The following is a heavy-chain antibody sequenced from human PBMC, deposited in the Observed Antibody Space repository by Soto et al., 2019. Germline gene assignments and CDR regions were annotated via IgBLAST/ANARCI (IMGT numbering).Heavy chain of an antibody. V-gene: IGHV1-69*13. J-gene: IGHJ4*02. CDR2: IIPIFGTA. D-gene: IGHD2-2*02. Sequence: SVKVSCKASVGTLSGYSISLGRQAPGQGLEWMGGIIPIFGTANYAQKFQGRVTVTADESTSTAYMELSSLRSEDTAVYYCAREWRYWSSTSCYRVYYFDYWGQGTLVTVSS. CDR1: VGTLSGYS. CDR3: AREWRYWSSTSCYRVYYFDY.